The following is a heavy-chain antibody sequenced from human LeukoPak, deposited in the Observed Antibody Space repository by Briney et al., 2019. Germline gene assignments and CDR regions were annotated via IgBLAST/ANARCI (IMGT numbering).Heavy chain of an antibody. J-gene: IGHJ6*03. Sequence: ASVKVSCKASGYTFTSYGISWVRQAPGQGLEWMGWISAYNGNTNYAQKLQGRVTMTTDTSTSTAYMELRSLRSEDTAVYYCASIVVVPAAIYYYYMDVWGKGTTVTVSS. CDR2: ISAYNGNT. V-gene: IGHV1-18*01. D-gene: IGHD2-2*01. CDR1: GYTFTSYG. CDR3: ASIVVVPAAIYYYYMDV.